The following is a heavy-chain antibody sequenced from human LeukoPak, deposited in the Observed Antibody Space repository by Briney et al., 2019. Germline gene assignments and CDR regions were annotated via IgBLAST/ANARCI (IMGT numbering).Heavy chain of an antibody. J-gene: IGHJ4*02. CDR1: GGSISSNTYY. D-gene: IGHD2-15*01. CDR2: FDYSGST. CDR3: ARHLGGSYYSPFDY. V-gene: IGHV4-39*01. Sequence: SDTLSLTCAVSGGSISSNTYYWGWLRQPPGKGLKGIGSFDYSGSTYDNPSLQSRVTIFEDTSKNQFSLKLTSVTAADTAVYYCARHLGGSYYSPFDYWGRGTLVTVSS.